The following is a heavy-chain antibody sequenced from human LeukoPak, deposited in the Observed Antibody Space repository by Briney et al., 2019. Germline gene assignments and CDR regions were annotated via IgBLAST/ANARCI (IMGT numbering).Heavy chain of an antibody. V-gene: IGHV4-38-2*02. CDR1: GYSISSGYY. Sequence: SETLSLTCTVSGYSISSGYYWGWIRQPPGKGLEWIGSIHYSGSTNYNPSLKSRVTISVDTSKNQFSLKLSSVTAADTAVYYCARRGGDWLPRSWGQGTLVTVSS. CDR2: IHYSGST. D-gene: IGHD3/OR15-3a*01. J-gene: IGHJ5*02. CDR3: ARRGGDWLPRS.